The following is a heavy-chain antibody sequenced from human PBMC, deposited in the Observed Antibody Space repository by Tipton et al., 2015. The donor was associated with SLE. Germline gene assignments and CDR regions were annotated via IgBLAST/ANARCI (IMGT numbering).Heavy chain of an antibody. CDR1: GYAFISYG. CDR3: ARAPQWDPPTFDI. CDR2: ISTYDGST. V-gene: IGHV1-18*01. D-gene: IGHD1-26*01. Sequence: QLVQSGAEVKKPGASVKVSCRASGYAFISYGISWMRQAPGQGLEWVGWISTYDGSTHSSQKLQGRVTMTTDISTSTAYMDLRSLRSDDTAVYYCARAPQWDPPTFDIWGQGTMVTVSS. J-gene: IGHJ3*02.